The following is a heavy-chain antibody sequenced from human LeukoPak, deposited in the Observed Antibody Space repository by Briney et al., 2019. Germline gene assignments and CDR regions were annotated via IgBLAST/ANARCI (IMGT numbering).Heavy chain of an antibody. CDR2: ILISSGNT. D-gene: IGHD2-2*01. J-gene: IGHJ4*02. CDR1: GFTFSAYS. Sequence: SGGSLRLSCAASGFTFSAYSMNWVRQAPGKGLQWISYILISSGNTNYADSVKGRFTTSGDNAKNSLYLQMNSLRAEDTAVYYCARDDKYVFHNWGQGTLVTVSS. CDR3: ARDDKYVFHN. V-gene: IGHV3-48*01.